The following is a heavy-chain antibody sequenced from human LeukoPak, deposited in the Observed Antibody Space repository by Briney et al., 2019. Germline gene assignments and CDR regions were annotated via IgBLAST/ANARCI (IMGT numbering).Heavy chain of an antibody. CDR3: ARDLRSSGYYAFDY. CDR2: IRYDGSNK. Sequence: GGSLRLSCAASGFTFSSYGMHWVRQAPGKGLEWVAFIRYDGSNKYYADSVKGRFTISRDNSKNTLYLQMNSLRAEDTAVYYCARDLRSSGYYAFDYWGQGILVTVSS. V-gene: IGHV3-30*02. D-gene: IGHD3-22*01. CDR1: GFTFSSYG. J-gene: IGHJ4*02.